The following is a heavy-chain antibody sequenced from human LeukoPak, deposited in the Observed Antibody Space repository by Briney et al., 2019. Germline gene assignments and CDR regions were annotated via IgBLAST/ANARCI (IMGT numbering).Heavy chain of an antibody. V-gene: IGHV3-64D*06. CDR1: GFSFSNYP. Sequence: GGSLKLSCSASGFSFSNYPMHWVRQGPGKSLEYVSAISGNGVSTYYADSVKDRFFISRDNYTNTLYLQMRSLRTDDTAVYYCVKDFGSSWYDWFDLWGQGTLVAVSS. D-gene: IGHD6-13*01. J-gene: IGHJ5*02. CDR3: VKDFGSSWYDWFDL. CDR2: ISGNGVST.